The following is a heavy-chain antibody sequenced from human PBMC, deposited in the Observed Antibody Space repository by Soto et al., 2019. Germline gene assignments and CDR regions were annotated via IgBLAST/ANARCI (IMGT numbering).Heavy chain of an antibody. CDR1: GFTFSSYG. CDR2: ISYDGSNK. Sequence: QVQLVESGGGVVQPGRSLRLSCAASGFTFSSYGMHWVRQAPGKGLEWVAVISYDGSNKYCADSVKGRFTISRDNSKNTLYLQMNSLRAEDTAVYYCAKIAVAGPVDDYWGQGTLVTVSS. V-gene: IGHV3-30*18. J-gene: IGHJ4*02. CDR3: AKIAVAGPVDDY. D-gene: IGHD6-19*01.